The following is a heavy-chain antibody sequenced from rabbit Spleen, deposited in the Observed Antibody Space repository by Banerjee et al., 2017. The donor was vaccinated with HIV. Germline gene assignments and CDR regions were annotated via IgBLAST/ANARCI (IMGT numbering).Heavy chain of an antibody. J-gene: IGHJ4*01. CDR1: GFSFSSSYY. D-gene: IGHD1-1*01. CDR3: AKSSDANDRFDL. Sequence: QEQLVESGGGLVQPEGSLTLTCTASGFSFSSSYYMCWVRQAPGKGPEWIACIRTGSSGNTYYASWAKGRFTISRSTSLNTVDLKMTSLTAADTATYFCAKSSDANDRFDLWGPGTLVTVS. CDR2: IRTGSSGNT. V-gene: IGHV1S45*01.